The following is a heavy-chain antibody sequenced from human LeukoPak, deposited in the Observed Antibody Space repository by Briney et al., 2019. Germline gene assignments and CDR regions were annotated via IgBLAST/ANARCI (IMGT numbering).Heavy chain of an antibody. CDR3: ARGQTIVGATGDF. CDR1: GGSFSGYY. Sequence: SETLSLTCAVYGGSFSGYYWSWIRQPPGKGLEWIGEINHSGSTNYNPSLKSRVTISVDTSKNQFSLKLSSVTAADTAVYYCARGQTIVGATGDFWGQGTLVTASS. D-gene: IGHD1-26*01. V-gene: IGHV4-34*01. CDR2: INHSGST. J-gene: IGHJ4*02.